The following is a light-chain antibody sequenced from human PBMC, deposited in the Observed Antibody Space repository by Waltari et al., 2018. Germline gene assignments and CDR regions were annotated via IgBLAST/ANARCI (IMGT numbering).Light chain of an antibody. CDR1: QDISNY. CDR3: QQYDNLPR. V-gene: IGKV1-33*01. J-gene: IGKJ3*01. CDR2: DAS. Sequence: DIQMTQSPSSLSASVGDRVTITCQASQDISNYLNWYQQKPGKAPKLLIYDASNLETGVPSRFSGSGSGTEFTFTISSLQPEDIATYYCQQYDNLPRFGPGTKVDIK.